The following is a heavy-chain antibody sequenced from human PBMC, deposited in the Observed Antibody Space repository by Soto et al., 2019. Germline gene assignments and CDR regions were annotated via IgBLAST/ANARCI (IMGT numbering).Heavy chain of an antibody. J-gene: IGHJ4*02. CDR3: AKNRGYSYSYSFEN. V-gene: IGHV3-23*01. D-gene: IGHD5-18*01. CDR1: GFTFSAYA. CDR2: ISGSDGST. Sequence: EVQLLESGGGLVQPGGSLRLSCVTSGFTFSAYAMSWVRQAPGKGLEWVSGISGSDGSTYYADSVKGRFTMSRDNSKNTLYLQMSSLRAEDTAIYYCAKNRGYSYSYSFENWGQGALVTVSS.